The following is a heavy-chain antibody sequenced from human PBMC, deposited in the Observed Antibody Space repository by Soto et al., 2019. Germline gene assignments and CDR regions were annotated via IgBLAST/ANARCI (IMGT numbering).Heavy chain of an antibody. D-gene: IGHD1-20*01. CDR3: ATPTHYSITGHYYYGMDV. Sequence: QVQLVQSGAEVKKPGASVKVSCKVSGYTLTELSMHWVRQAPGKGLEWMGGFDPEDGETIYAQKFQGRVTMTEDTSTDTAYMELSSLRSEDTAVYYCATPTHYSITGHYYYGMDVWGQGITVTVSS. J-gene: IGHJ6*02. CDR2: FDPEDGET. CDR1: GYTLTELS. V-gene: IGHV1-24*01.